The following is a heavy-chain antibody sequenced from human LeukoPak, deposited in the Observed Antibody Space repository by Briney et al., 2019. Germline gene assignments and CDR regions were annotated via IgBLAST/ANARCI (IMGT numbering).Heavy chain of an antibody. Sequence: SETLSLTCTVSGGPISSYYWSWIRQPPGKGLEWIGYIYYSGSTNYNPSLKSRVTISVDTSKNQFSLKLSSVTAADTAVYYCARDRTYYYYGMDVWGQGTTVTVSS. CDR1: GGPISSYY. CDR3: ARDRTYYYYGMDV. J-gene: IGHJ6*02. V-gene: IGHV4-59*01. CDR2: IYYSGST.